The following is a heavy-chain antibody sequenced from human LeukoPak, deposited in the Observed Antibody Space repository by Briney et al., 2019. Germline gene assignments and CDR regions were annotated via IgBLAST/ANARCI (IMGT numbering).Heavy chain of an antibody. CDR2: VYYSGAT. CDR3: ARGITVREGDVVYYYYMDV. Sequence: PSETLSLTCTVSGGSISFTSYYWSWIRQPPGKGLEWIGYVYYSGATTYNPSLKSRVTISVDTSKNQFSLKLSSVTAADTAVYYCARGITVREGDVVYYYYMDVWGKGTTVTISS. CDR1: GGSISFTSYY. J-gene: IGHJ6*03. D-gene: IGHD3-10*01. V-gene: IGHV4-61*01.